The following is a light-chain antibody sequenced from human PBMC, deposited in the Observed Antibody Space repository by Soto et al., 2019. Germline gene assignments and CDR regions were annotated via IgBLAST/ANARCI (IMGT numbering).Light chain of an antibody. J-gene: IGLJ1*01. CDR3: SSYKSSSTDV. CDR1: ISDFGGYNY. CDR2: EVT. Sequence: QSVLTQPASVSGSPGQSIPISCTGTISDFGGYNYVSWYQQHPGKTPKLLIYEVTNRPSGVSSRFSASKSGNTASLTISGLQAEDEADYYCSSYKSSSTDVFGTGTKVTVL. V-gene: IGLV2-14*01.